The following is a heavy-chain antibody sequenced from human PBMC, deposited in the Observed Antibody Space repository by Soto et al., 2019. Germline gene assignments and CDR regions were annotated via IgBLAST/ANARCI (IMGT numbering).Heavy chain of an antibody. CDR3: ARDRGGYDRLYYYHGMDV. Sequence: LSLSCAASGFTFSYYYMSWIRQAPGKGLEYISYISSSSGSTNYADSVKGRFTISRDNAKNSLYLQMSSLRAEDTAVYYCARDRGGYDRLYYYHGMDVWGQGTTVTVSS. D-gene: IGHD5-12*01. CDR1: GFTFSYYY. CDR2: ISSSSGST. J-gene: IGHJ6*02. V-gene: IGHV3-11*06.